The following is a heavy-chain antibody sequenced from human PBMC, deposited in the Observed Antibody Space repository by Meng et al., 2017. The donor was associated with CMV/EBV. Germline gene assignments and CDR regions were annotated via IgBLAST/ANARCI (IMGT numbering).Heavy chain of an antibody. Sequence: GESLKISCAASGFTFSSYEMNWVRQAPGKGLEWVSVIYSGGSTYYADSVKGRFTISRDNSKNTLYLQMNSLRAEDTAVYYCTSFPRFIYYGMDVWGQGTTVTVSS. D-gene: IGHD3-10*01. V-gene: IGHV3-66*02. CDR1: GFTFSSYE. CDR3: TSFPRFIYYGMDV. CDR2: IYSGGST. J-gene: IGHJ6*02.